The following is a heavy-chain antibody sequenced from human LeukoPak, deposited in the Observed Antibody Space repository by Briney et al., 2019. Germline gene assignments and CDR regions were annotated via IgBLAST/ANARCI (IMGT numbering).Heavy chain of an antibody. CDR2: LYSGGDS. V-gene: IGHV3-66*01. Sequence: GGSLRLSCAASGFTFSSYAMSWVRQAPGKGLEWVSVLYSGGDSYYADSVKGRFSISRADSKNTLFLQMDSLRAEDTAVYYCATGVGATKIDAFDLWGQGTMVSVSS. D-gene: IGHD1-26*01. J-gene: IGHJ3*01. CDR3: ATGVGATKIDAFDL. CDR1: GFTFSSYA.